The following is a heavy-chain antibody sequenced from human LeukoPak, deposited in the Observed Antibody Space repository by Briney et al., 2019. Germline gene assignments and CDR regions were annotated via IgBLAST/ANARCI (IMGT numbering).Heavy chain of an antibody. CDR2: ISGSGGST. D-gene: IGHD3-3*01. Sequence: GGSLRLSCAASGFTFSSYAMSWVRQAPGKGLEWVSAISGSGGSTYYADSVKGRFTISRDNSKNTLYLQMNSLRAEDTAVYYCAKAQIDSDFWSGYYYGINYYYYYMDVWGKGTTVTVSS. CDR3: AKAQIDSDFWSGYYYGINYYYYYMDV. CDR1: GFTFSSYA. V-gene: IGHV3-23*01. J-gene: IGHJ6*03.